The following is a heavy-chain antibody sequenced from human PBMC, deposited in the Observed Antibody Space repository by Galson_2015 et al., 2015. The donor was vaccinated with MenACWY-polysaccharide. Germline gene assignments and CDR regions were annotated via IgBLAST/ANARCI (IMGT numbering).Heavy chain of an antibody. V-gene: IGHV4-59*01. J-gene: IGHJ6*02. Sequence: SETLSLTCTVSGGSIGSYYWSWIRQPPGKGLEWIGYIYYSGSTNYNPSLKSRVTISVDTSKNQFSLKLSSVTAADTAVYYCARASPSPSMDVWGQGTTVTVSS. CDR1: GGSIGSYY. CDR3: ARASPSPSMDV. CDR2: IYYSGST.